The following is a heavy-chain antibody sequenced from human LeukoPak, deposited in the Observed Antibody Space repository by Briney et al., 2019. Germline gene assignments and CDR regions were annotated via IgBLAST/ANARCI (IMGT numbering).Heavy chain of an antibody. CDR1: GGSFSGYY. CDR2: INHSGST. V-gene: IGHV4-34*01. Sequence: PSETLSLTCAVYGGSFSGYYWSWIRQPPGKGLEWIGEINHSGSTNYNPSLKSRVTISVDTSKNQFSLKLSSVTVADTAVYYCARLDYYGSGSYDYWGQGTLVTVSS. D-gene: IGHD3-10*01. CDR3: ARLDYYGSGSYDY. J-gene: IGHJ4*02.